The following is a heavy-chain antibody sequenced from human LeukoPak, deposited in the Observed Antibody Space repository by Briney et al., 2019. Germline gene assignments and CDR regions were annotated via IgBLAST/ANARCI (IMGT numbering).Heavy chain of an antibody. V-gene: IGHV3-30*01. CDR2: ISYDGSNK. J-gene: IGHJ6*03. D-gene: IGHD6-13*01. Sequence: GGSLRLSCAASGFTFSSYDMHWVRQAPGKGLEWVAVISYDGSNKYYADSVKGRFTISRDNSKNTLYLQMNSLRAEDTAVYYCARDPTAGIAAAGDSYYYYYVDVWGKGTTVTVSS. CDR1: GFTFSSYD. CDR3: ARDPTAGIAAAGDSYYYYYVDV.